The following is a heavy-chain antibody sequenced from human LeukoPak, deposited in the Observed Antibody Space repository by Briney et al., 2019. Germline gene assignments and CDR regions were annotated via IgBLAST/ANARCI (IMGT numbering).Heavy chain of an antibody. Sequence: GASVKVSCKASGGTFSSYAISWVRQAPGQGLEWMGGIIPIFGTANYAQKFQGRVTITTDESTSTAYMELSSLRSEDTAVYYCARGPHYYDSSGDWYYWGQGTLVTVSS. CDR1: GGTFSSYA. J-gene: IGHJ4*02. V-gene: IGHV1-69*05. CDR3: ARGPHYYDSSGDWYY. CDR2: IIPIFGTA. D-gene: IGHD3-22*01.